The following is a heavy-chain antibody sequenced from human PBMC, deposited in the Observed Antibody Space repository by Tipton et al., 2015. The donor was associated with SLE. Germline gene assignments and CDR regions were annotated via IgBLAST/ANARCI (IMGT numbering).Heavy chain of an antibody. CDR3: ARSLPTQLVVDY. CDR1: GGSISSGGYY. Sequence: TLSLTCTVSGGSISSGGYYWSWIRQHPGKGLEGIGYIYFSGSTYYNPSLKSRVTISVDTSKNQFSLKLSSVTAADTAVYYCARSLPTQLVVDYWGQGTLVTVSS. CDR2: IYFSGST. J-gene: IGHJ4*02. D-gene: IGHD6-13*01. V-gene: IGHV4-31*03.